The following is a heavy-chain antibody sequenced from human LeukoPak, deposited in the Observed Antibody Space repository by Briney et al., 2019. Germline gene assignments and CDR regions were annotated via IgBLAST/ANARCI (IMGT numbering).Heavy chain of an antibody. D-gene: IGHD1-7*01. J-gene: IGHJ4*02. CDR3: ARSSRELGGYAPWELMPPFDY. Sequence: PGGSLRLSCAASGFTLSTYNMKWVRQAPRKGLEWVSSISASSSYIYYADSVKGRFTISRDNARNSLYLQMNSLRAEDTAVYYCARSSRELGGYAPWELMPPFDYWGQGTLVTVSS. CDR2: ISASSSYI. CDR1: GFTLSTYN. V-gene: IGHV3-21*01.